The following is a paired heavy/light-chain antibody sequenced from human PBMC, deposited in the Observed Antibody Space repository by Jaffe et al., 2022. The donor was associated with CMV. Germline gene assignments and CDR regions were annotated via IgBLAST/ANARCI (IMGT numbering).Light chain of an antibody. Sequence: AIQMTQSPSSLSASVGDRVTITCRASQGIRNDLGWYQQKPGKAPKLLIYAASSLQSGVPSRFSGSGSGTDFTLTIRSLQPEDFATYYCLQDYNYPRTFGQGTKVEIK. V-gene: IGKV1-6*01. CDR3: LQDYNYPRT. CDR2: AAS. CDR1: QGIRND. J-gene: IGKJ1*01.
Heavy chain of an antibody. Sequence: EVQLVESGGGLVQPGGSLRLSCAASGFTFSSYWMTWVRQAPGKGLEWVANIKQDGSERYYVDSVKGRFTISRDNAKNSLYLQMNSLRAEDTAVYYCARDLTYYFGSGTYYDACDIWGQGTMVTVSS. CDR3: ARDLTYYFGSGTYYDACDI. CDR2: IKQDGSER. J-gene: IGHJ3*02. CDR1: GFTFSSYW. D-gene: IGHD3-10*01. V-gene: IGHV3-7*01.